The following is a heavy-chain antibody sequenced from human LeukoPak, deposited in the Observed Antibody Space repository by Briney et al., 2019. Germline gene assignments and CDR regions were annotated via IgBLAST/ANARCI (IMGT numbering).Heavy chain of an antibody. D-gene: IGHD2-15*01. J-gene: IGHJ5*02. V-gene: IGHV4-61*02. CDR2: IYTSGST. CDR3: ARVDCSGGSCYSAWFDP. CDR1: GGSISSSSYY. Sequence: NPSETLSLTCTVSGGSISSSSYYWSWIRQPAGKGLEWIGRIYTSGSTNYNPSLKSRVTISVDTSKNQFSLKLSSVTAADTAVYYCARVDCSGGSCYSAWFDPWGQGTLVTVSS.